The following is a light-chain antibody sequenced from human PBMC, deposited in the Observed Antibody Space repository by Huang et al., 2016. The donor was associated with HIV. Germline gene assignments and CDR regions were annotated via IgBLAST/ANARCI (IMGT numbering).Light chain of an antibody. CDR3: QQYNNWPRT. CDR1: QSVSSN. Sequence: EIVMRQSPATLSASPGERATLSCTASQSVSSNVAWFQQKAGQAPRLLIDGAYTRATGSPARFSGNGSGTDFTLTISSLQSEDFAFYYCQQYNNWPRTFGQGTKVEI. J-gene: IGKJ1*01. V-gene: IGKV3-15*01. CDR2: GAY.